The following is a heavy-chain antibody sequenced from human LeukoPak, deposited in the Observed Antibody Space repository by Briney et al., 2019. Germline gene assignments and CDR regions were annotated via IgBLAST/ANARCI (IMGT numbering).Heavy chain of an antibody. D-gene: IGHD2-15*01. CDR2: ITPSGGST. CDR3: ARAVGIVVVVVATLDY. Sequence: ASVKVSCKASGYTFTNNYMHWVRQAPGQGLEWMGIITPSGGSTNYAQKFQGRVTMTSDTSTSTVYMELSSLRSEDTAVYYCARAVGIVVVVVATLDYWGQGTLVTVSS. V-gene: IGHV1-46*01. CDR1: GYTFTNNY. J-gene: IGHJ4*02.